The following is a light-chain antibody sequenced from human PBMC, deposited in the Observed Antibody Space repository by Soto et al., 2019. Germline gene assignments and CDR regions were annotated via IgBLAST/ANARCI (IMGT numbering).Light chain of an antibody. CDR1: QSISSY. V-gene: IGKV3-11*01. J-gene: IGKJ5*01. Sequence: EIVLTQSPATLSLSPGERATLSCRASQSISSYLVWYQQKPGQAPRLLIYDASNRATGIPARFSGSGSGTDFTLTISSLEPEDFAVYYCQHRSNWPRFGQGTRLEIK. CDR2: DAS. CDR3: QHRSNWPR.